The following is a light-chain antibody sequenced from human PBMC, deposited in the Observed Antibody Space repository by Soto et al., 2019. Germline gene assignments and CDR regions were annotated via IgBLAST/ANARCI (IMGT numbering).Light chain of an antibody. V-gene: IGLV1-44*01. Sequence: QSVLTQPPSASGTPGQRVTISCSGSSSSIRSNTVNWYQQLPTTAPKLLIYSDDKRPSGVPDRFSASKSGTSASLAISGLQSEDEADYHCATWDDSLNGPVFGGGTKVTVL. CDR2: SDD. CDR3: ATWDDSLNGPV. CDR1: SSSIRSNT. J-gene: IGLJ3*02.